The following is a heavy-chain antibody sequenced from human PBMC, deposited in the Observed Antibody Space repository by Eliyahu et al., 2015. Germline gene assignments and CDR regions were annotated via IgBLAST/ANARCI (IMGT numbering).Heavy chain of an antibody. Sequence: QVQLVESGGGXVQPGRSLXLSXXXSGFTFSSYAMHWVRQAPGKGLEWVAVISYDGSNKYYADSVKGRFTISRDNSKNTLYLQMNSLRAEDTAVYYCARDHRSHWFDPWGQGTLVTVSS. V-gene: IGHV3-30-3*01. CDR1: GFTFSSYA. CDR2: ISYDGSNK. J-gene: IGHJ5*02. CDR3: ARDHRSHWFDP. D-gene: IGHD2-15*01.